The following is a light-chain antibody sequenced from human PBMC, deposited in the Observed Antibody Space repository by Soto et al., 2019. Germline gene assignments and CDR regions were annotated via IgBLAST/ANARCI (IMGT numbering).Light chain of an antibody. Sequence: EIVLTQSPGTLSLSPGERATLSCRTSESVTSTYLAWYQQKPGQPPRLLIYAASSRATGIPDRFSGSGSGTDFTLTISRLEPEDSAVYYCHQYTRSPLFTFGPGTKVDIK. V-gene: IGKV3-20*01. J-gene: IGKJ3*01. CDR3: HQYTRSPLFT. CDR1: ESVTSTY. CDR2: AAS.